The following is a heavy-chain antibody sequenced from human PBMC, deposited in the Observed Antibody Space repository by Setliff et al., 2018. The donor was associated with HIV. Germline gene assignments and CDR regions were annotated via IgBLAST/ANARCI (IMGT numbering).Heavy chain of an antibody. V-gene: IGHV4-34*01. D-gene: IGHD1-1*01. CDR3: ARALANWVGRRAFDI. Sequence: SETLSLTCAVYDGSFSGYYWSWIRQPPGKGLEWSGEIDHSGSTNYNPSLKSRVTISVDTSKKQFSLRLSSVTAADTAVYFCARALANWVGRRAFDIWGQVTMVTVSS. CDR2: IDHSGST. CDR1: DGSFSGYY. J-gene: IGHJ3*02.